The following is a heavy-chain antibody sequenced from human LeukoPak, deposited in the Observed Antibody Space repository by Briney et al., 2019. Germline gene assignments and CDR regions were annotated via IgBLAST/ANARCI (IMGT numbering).Heavy chain of an antibody. J-gene: IGHJ4*02. Sequence: PSETLSLTCTVSGGSIRGGDYYWSWIRQHPGKGLEWIGYIYYSGSTYYNPSLKSRLTISVDTSKSQFSLRLSSVTAADTAVYYCARRRDRGYDFDYWGQGTLVTVSS. CDR3: ARRRDRGYDFDY. D-gene: IGHD5-12*01. V-gene: IGHV4-31*03. CDR1: GGSIRGGDYY. CDR2: IYYSGST.